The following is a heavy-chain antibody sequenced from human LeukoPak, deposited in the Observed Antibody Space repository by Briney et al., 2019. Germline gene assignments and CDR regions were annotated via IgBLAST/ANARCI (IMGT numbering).Heavy chain of an antibody. CDR1: GYSFTNYW. D-gene: IGHD3-22*01. J-gene: IGHJ4*02. Sequence: GASLQISCKGSGYSFTNYWIGWVRQLPGRGLAWMAIINPADSDTRYSPSFQGQVTISADKSISTAYLQWSSLKASDTAMYYCTRPDSSGFYTDWGQGTLVTVSS. CDR2: INPADSDT. CDR3: TRPDSSGFYTD. V-gene: IGHV5-51*01.